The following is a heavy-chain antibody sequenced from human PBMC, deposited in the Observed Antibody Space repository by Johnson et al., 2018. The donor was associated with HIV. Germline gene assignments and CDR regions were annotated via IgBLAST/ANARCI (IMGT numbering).Heavy chain of an antibody. D-gene: IGHD4-17*01. CDR2: ISWNSGSI. V-gene: IGHV3-9*01. CDR1: GFTFDDYG. CDR3: AKDLRSVNLDAFDI. J-gene: IGHJ3*02. Sequence: VQLVESGGGVVQPGRSLRLSCAASGFTFDDYGMSWVRQAPGKGLEWVSGISWNSGSIGYADSVKGRFTISRDNAKNSLYLQMNSLRAEDTALYYCAKDLRSVNLDAFDIWGQGTMVTVSS.